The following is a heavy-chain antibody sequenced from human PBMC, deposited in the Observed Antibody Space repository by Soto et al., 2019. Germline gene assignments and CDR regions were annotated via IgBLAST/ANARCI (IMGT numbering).Heavy chain of an antibody. CDR1: GGTFTSYD. J-gene: IGHJ6*03. CDR3: NWSGYLEQGPVYYYYYMDV. CDR2: MNPNSGNT. V-gene: IGHV1-8*01. Sequence: ASVKVSCKASGGTFTSYDINWVRQATGQGLEWMGWMNPNSGNTGYAQKFQGRVTMTRNTSISTAYMVLSSLRSEDTAVYYCNWSGYLEQGPVYYYYYMDVWGKGTTVTVSS. D-gene: IGHD3-3*01.